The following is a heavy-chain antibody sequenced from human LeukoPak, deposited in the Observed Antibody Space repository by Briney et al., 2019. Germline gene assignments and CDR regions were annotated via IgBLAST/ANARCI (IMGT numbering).Heavy chain of an antibody. CDR1: GFGFNTYG. CDR3: AKKRDSHETLYFFDS. V-gene: IGHV3-23*01. CDR2: ISGSGSDT. Sequence: GSLRLSCAASGFGFNTYGMTWVRQAPGKGLEWVSAISGSGSDTYYADSVQGRFTISRDNSKNTLSLQMDSLRAEDTAVYYCAKKRDSHETLYFFDSWGQGILVTVSS. D-gene: IGHD2-15*01. J-gene: IGHJ4*02.